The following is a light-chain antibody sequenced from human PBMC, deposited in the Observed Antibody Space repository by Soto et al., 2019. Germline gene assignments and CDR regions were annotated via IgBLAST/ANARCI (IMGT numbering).Light chain of an antibody. V-gene: IGLV1-44*01. J-gene: IGLJ2*01. CDR3: AAWDDSLNGLV. CDR2: SNN. Sequence: QSVLTQPPSASGTPGQRVTISCSGSSSNIGRNTVNWYQQLPGPAPKLLIYSNNQRPSGVPDRFSGSKSGTSASLAISGLQSEDGADYYCAAWDDSLNGLVFGGGTKLTVL. CDR1: SSNIGRNT.